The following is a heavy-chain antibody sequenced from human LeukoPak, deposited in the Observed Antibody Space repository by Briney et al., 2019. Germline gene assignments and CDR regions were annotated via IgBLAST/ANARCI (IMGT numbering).Heavy chain of an antibody. CDR3: ARSIVVVVAATPFDY. Sequence: GGTLRLSCAASGFTFSNHGMNWVPQAPGKGLEWVSGISPSGGSTYYADSVKGRFTISRDNSKNTLYLQMNSLRAEDTAVYYCARSIVVVVAATPFDYWGQGTLVTVSS. CDR2: ISPSGGST. D-gene: IGHD2-15*01. J-gene: IGHJ4*02. CDR1: GFTFSNHG. V-gene: IGHV3-23*01.